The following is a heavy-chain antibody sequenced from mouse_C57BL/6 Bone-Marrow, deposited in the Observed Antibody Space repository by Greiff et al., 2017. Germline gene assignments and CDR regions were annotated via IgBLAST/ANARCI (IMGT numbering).Heavy chain of an antibody. D-gene: IGHD1-1*01. J-gene: IGHJ2*01. CDR1: GYTFTSYW. CDR2: IHPNNGST. Sequence: QVQLQQPGAELVKPGASVKLSCKASGYTFTSYWMHWVKQRPGQGLEWIGMIHPNNGSTTYNEKFKGKATLTVDKSSSTAYMQLRSLTSEDTAVYYCAREDYGRHDWGQGTTLTVSS. V-gene: IGHV1-64*01. CDR3: AREDYGRHD.